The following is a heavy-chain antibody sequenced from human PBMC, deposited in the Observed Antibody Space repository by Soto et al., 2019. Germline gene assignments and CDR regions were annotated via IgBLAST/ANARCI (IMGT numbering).Heavy chain of an antibody. V-gene: IGHV1-69*01. CDR1: GGTFSTYP. J-gene: IGHJ5*02. CDR3: ARGATHGSSWYFGFDP. D-gene: IGHD6-13*01. Sequence: VQLVQSGAEVRMPGSSVKVSCKASGGTFSTYPINWVRQAPGQGLEWMGGIIPLFGTTNYAQKFKGRVTITADESTSTAYMELSSLRAEDAAVYYCARGATHGSSWYFGFDPWGQGTLVTVSS. CDR2: IIPLFGTT.